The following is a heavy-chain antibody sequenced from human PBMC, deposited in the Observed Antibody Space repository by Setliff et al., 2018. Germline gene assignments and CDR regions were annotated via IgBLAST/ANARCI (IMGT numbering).Heavy chain of an antibody. CDR2: ISSTSYTI. CDR3: ASGSLTRGVNCY. D-gene: IGHD3-10*01. CDR1: GFTLRTYN. J-gene: IGHJ4*02. V-gene: IGHV3-48*04. Sequence: SLRLSCAAFGFTLRTYNMHWVRHAPGKGLEWVSSISSTSYTIYYADSVKGRFTISRDNAKNSLYLQMNSLRAEDTAVYYCASGSLTRGVNCYWGQGTLVTVSS.